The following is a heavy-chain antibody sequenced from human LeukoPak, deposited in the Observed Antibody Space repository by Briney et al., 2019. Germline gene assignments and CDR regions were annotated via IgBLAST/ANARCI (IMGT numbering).Heavy chain of an antibody. CDR1: GYSISSGYY. D-gene: IGHD1-26*01. CDR2: IYHSGST. J-gene: IGHJ4*02. Sequence: PSETLSLTCAVSGYSISSGYYWGWIRQPPGKGLEWIGSIYHSGSTYYNPSLKSRVTISVDTSKTQFSLKLSSVTAADTAVYYCARPRVGATTYFDYWGQGTLVTVSS. CDR3: ARPRVGATTYFDY. V-gene: IGHV4-38-2*01.